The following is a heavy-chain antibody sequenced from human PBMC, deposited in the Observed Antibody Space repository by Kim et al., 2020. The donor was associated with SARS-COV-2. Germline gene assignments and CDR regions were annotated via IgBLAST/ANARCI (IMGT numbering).Heavy chain of an antibody. J-gene: IGHJ4*02. D-gene: IGHD3-22*01. V-gene: IGHV4-31*02. Sequence: LNSRVTISVDTASNQFSLKLSSVTAADTAVYYCARARITMIGVVQECDYWGQGTLVTVSS. CDR3: ARARITMIGVVQECDY.